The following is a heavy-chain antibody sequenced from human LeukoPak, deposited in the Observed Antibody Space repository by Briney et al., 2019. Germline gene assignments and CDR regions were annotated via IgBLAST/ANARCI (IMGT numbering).Heavy chain of an antibody. V-gene: IGHV4-59*01. CDR3: ARDSRGDYYFDY. J-gene: IGHJ4*02. D-gene: IGHD2-21*02. CDR2: IYNSGST. CDR1: GGSISIYY. Sequence: AETLSLTCTVSGGSISIYYWSWIRQPPGKGLEWIGYIYNSGSTNYNPSLKSRVTISVDTSKNQFSLKLSSVTAADTAVYYCARDSRGDYYFDYWGQGTLVTVSS.